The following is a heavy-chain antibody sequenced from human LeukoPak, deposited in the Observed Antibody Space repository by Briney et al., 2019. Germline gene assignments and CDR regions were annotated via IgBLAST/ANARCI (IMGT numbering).Heavy chain of an antibody. CDR2: IWYDGSKN. CDR1: GCTFRNYG. D-gene: IGHD6-19*01. CDR3: ARAPYTTGWSFYFDS. J-gene: IGHJ4*02. V-gene: IGHV3-33*01. Sequence: QPGRSLRLSCAASGCTFRNYGMHWVRQAPGKGLEWVANIWYDGSKNYYADSVKGRFTISRDNFNNMLYLQMNSLRAEDTALYYCARAPYTTGWSFYFDSWGQGTLVTVSS.